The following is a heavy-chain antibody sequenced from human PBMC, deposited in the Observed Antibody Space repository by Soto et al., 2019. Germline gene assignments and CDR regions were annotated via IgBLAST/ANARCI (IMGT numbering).Heavy chain of an antibody. CDR3: ARRYGDCFDY. CDR2: IHYSRGP. J-gene: IGHJ4*02. D-gene: IGHD4-17*01. CDR1: GGSISSYY. V-gene: IGHV4-59*08. Sequence: PSETLSLTCTVSGGSISSYYWSWIRQPPGKGPEWIGYIHYSRGPNYNPALKSRVTISVDTSKTQFSLKLSSVTAADTAVYYCARRYGDCFDYWGQGTLVTVSS.